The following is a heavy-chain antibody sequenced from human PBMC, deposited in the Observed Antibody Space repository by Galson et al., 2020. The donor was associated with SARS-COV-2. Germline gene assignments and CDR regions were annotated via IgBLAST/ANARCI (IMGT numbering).Heavy chain of an antibody. V-gene: IGHV4-61*01. CDR1: GGSVSSGSHY. J-gene: IGHJ4*02. D-gene: IGHD6-19*01. Sequence: SQTLSLTCTVSGGSVSSGSHYWSWIRQPPGKGLEWTGYIYYSGSTNYNPSLKSRVTISLDTPKNQFSLKLSSVTAADTAVYYCARDVAVAGRSRGWPDYWGQGTLVTVSS. CDR2: IYYSGST. CDR3: ARDVAVAGRSRGWPDY.